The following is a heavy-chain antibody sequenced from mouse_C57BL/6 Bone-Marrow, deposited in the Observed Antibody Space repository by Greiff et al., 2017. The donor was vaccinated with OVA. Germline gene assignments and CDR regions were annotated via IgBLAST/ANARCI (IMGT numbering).Heavy chain of an antibody. Sequence: VQLQQSGGDLVKPGGSLKLSCAASGFTFSSYGMSWVRQTPDKRLEWVATISSGGSYTYYPDSVKGRFTISRDNAKNTLYLQMSSLKSEDTAMYYCARQGIYYGNYYYAMDYWGQGTSVTVSS. J-gene: IGHJ4*01. CDR2: ISSGGSYT. D-gene: IGHD2-1*01. V-gene: IGHV5-6*01. CDR3: ARQGIYYGNYYYAMDY. CDR1: GFTFSSYG.